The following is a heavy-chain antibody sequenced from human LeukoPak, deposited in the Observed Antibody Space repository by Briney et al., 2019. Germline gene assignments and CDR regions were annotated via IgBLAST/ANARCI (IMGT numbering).Heavy chain of an antibody. V-gene: IGHV3-30*04. D-gene: IGHD6-19*01. CDR1: GITFSSYA. Sequence: GGSLRLSCAASGITFSSYAMHWVRQAPGKGLEWVAVISYDGSNKYYADSVKGRFTISRGNSKNTLYLQMSSLRAEDTAVYYCARPNSKQWYYYYYMDVWGKGTTVTVSS. CDR2: ISYDGSNK. CDR3: ARPNSKQWYYYYYMDV. J-gene: IGHJ6*03.